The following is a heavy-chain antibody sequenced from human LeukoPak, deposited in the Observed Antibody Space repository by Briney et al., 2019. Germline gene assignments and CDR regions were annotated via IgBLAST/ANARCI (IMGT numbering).Heavy chain of an antibody. J-gene: IGHJ4*02. D-gene: IGHD3-10*01. CDR1: DDSISSSY. Sequence: SETLSLTCTVFDDSISSSYWSWIRQPPGKGLEWIGYISYSGSTSYNPSLKSRVVISGDTSKNHFSLKLSSVTAADTAVYYCARHHGESYYYGSGSYFSLFFDYWGQGTLVTVSS. CDR3: ARHHGESYYYGSGSYFSLFFDY. V-gene: IGHV4-59*08. CDR2: ISYSGST.